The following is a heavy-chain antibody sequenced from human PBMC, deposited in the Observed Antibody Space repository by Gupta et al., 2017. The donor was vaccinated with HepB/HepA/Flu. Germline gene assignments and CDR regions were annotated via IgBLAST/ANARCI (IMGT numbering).Heavy chain of an antibody. V-gene: IGHV3-74*01. CDR1: AFTFSQHW. J-gene: IGHJ4*02. CDR2: SNSDGSLT. D-gene: IGHD3-9*01. CDR3: ARDFDWGTGY. Sequence: VQLVESWGRLVKLAGSLSLSCTAVAFTFSQHWRHWLRQNPGEGLVWVSRSNSDGSLTYYADSLKGRFTISRDNAKNTLYLQMNILSAEDTAVYYCARDFDWGTGYWGQGTLVTVSS.